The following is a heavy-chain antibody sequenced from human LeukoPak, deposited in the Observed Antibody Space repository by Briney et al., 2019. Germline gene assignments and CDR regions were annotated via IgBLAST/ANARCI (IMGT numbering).Heavy chain of an antibody. CDR2: IYYSGNT. CDR3: ARLKEGIDY. J-gene: IGHJ4*02. D-gene: IGHD3-10*01. Sequence: PSETLCLTCAVSGGSISGSSYFWGWIRQPPGKGLEWIGSIYYSGNTYYNPSLKSRVTISVDTSKNQFSLKLSSVTAADTAVYYCARLKEGIDYWGQGTLVTVSS. CDR1: GGSISGSSYF. V-gene: IGHV4-39*01.